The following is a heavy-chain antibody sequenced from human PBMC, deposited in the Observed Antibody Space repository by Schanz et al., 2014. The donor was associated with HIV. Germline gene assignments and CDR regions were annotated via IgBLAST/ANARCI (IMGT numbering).Heavy chain of an antibody. V-gene: IGHV3-30*03. CDR1: GFNFNVFY. D-gene: IGHD3-10*01. CDR2: ISYDGSNK. J-gene: IGHJ6*04. CDR3: ARDMGLLWFGESPGDLRGGMDV. Sequence: QVQLVESGGGLVKPGGSLRLSCAASGFNFNVFYMSWIRQAPGKGLEWVAVISYDGSNKYYADSVKGRFTISRDNSKNTLYLQMNSLRPEDTALYYCARDMGLLWFGESPGDLRGGMDVWGEGTTVTVSS.